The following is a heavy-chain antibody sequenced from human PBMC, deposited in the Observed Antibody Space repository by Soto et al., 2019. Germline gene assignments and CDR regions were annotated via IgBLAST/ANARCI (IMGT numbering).Heavy chain of an antibody. V-gene: IGHV3-64D*06. J-gene: IGHJ4*02. CDR1: GFTFSSYA. D-gene: IGHD6-19*01. CDR2: ISSNGGST. CDR3: VKDKGIAVAGPTYYFDY. Sequence: GSLRLSCSASGFTFSSYAMHWVRQAPGKGLEYVSAISSNGGSTYYADSVKGRFTISRDNSKNTLYLQMSSLRAEDTAVYYCVKDKGIAVAGPTYYFDYWGQGTLVTVSS.